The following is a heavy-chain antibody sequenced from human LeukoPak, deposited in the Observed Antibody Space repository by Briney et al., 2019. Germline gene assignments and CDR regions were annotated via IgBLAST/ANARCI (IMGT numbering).Heavy chain of an antibody. V-gene: IGHV3-21*01. CDR1: GFTFSSYS. CDR3: ARSASQVGGLLWFGELSGTGGWFDP. Sequence: GGSLRLSCAASGFTFSSYSMNWVRQAPGKGLEWVSSISSSSSYIYYADSVKGRFTISRDNAKNSLYLQMNSLRAEDTAAYYCARSASQVGGLLWFGELSGTGGWFDPWSQGTLVTVSS. D-gene: IGHD3-10*01. J-gene: IGHJ5*02. CDR2: ISSSSSYI.